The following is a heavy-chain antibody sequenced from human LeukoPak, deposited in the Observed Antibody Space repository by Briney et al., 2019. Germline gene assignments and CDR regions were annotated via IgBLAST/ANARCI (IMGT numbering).Heavy chain of an antibody. V-gene: IGHV3-21*04. CDR1: GFTFSSYS. CDR2: ISSSSSYI. D-gene: IGHD5-18*01. J-gene: IGHJ4*02. Sequence: GGSLRLSCAASGFTFSSYSMNWVRQAPGKGLEWVSSISSSSSYIYYADSVKGRFTISRDNSKNTLYLQMNSLRAEDTAVYYCAKTDTAMAHDYWGQGTLVTVSS. CDR3: AKTDTAMAHDY.